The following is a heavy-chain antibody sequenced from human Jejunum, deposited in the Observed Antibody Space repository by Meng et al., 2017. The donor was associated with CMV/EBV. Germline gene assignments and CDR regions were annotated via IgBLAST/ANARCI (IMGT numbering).Heavy chain of an antibody. CDR1: GCAFNDAW. CDR3: ARGVGHATNNSLDS. D-gene: IGHD1-1*01. J-gene: IGHJ4*02. V-gene: IGHV4-59*01. CDR2: VYNSGRA. Sequence: GCAFNDAWMTRIRQPAGKGLERMGYVYNSGRATDGPSLRSRSTISIDTSRNQFSLNLRSVTAADTAMYFCARGVGHATNNSLDSWGQGTLVTVSS.